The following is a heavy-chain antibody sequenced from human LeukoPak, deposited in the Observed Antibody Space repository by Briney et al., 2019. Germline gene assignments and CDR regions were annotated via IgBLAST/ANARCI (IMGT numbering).Heavy chain of an antibody. D-gene: IGHD3-22*01. V-gene: IGHV4-61*08. Sequence: SETLSLTCTVSGGSISSGGYYWSWIRQPPGKGLEWIGYIYYSGSTNCNPSLKSRVTISVDTSKNQFSLKLSSVTAADTAVYYCARGATYYDSSGYYYHAFDIWGQGTMVTVSS. J-gene: IGHJ3*02. CDR1: GGSISSGGYY. CDR2: IYYSGST. CDR3: ARGATYYDSSGYYYHAFDI.